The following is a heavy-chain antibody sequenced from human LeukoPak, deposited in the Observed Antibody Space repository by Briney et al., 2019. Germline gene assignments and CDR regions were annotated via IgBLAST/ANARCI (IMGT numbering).Heavy chain of an antibody. CDR1: GYTFTSYD. CDR2: MNPNSGNT. V-gene: IGHV1-8*01. J-gene: IGHJ6*03. Sequence: ASVKVSCKASGYTFTSYDINWVRQATGQGLEWMGWMNPNSGNTGYAQKFQGRVTMTRNTSISTAYMELSSLRTEDTAVYYCARRGYSYGLDYYYYYYMDVWGKGTTVTVSS. CDR3: ARRGYSYGLDYYYYYYMDV. D-gene: IGHD5-18*01.